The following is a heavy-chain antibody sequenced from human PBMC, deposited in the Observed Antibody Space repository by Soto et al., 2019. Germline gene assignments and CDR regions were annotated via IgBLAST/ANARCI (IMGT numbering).Heavy chain of an antibody. D-gene: IGHD6-13*01. CDR3: ARSQLFGQLLVAPNY. V-gene: IGHV3-11*05. Sequence: QVQLVESGGGLVKPGGSLRLSCAASGFTFSDYYMTWIRQAPGKGLEWVSYISSSSSSWTNYADSVKGRFTISRDNAKNSLYLQMNRLRAEDTAVYYCARSQLFGQLLVAPNYWGRGTLVTVSS. CDR1: GFTFSDYY. CDR2: ISSSSSSWT. J-gene: IGHJ4*02.